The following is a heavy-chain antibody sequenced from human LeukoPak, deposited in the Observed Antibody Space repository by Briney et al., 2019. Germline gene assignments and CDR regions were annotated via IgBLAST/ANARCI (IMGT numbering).Heavy chain of an antibody. CDR1: GYTFTSYG. D-gene: IGHD3-9*01. Sequence: ASVKVSCKASGYTFTSYGISWVRQAPGQGLEWMGWISAYNGNTNYAQKLQGRVTMTTDTSTSTAYMELRSLRPDDTAVYYCARGYDILTGYYFFDYWGQGTLVTVSS. CDR2: ISAYNGNT. CDR3: ARGYDILTGYYFFDY. J-gene: IGHJ4*02. V-gene: IGHV1-18*01.